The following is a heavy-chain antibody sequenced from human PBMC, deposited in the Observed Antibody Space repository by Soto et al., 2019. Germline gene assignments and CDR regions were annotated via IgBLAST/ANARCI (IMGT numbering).Heavy chain of an antibody. CDR2: IYYSGST. J-gene: IGHJ4*02. CDR1: GGSISSGGYY. Sequence: SETLSLTCTVSGGSISSGGYYWSWIRQHPGKGLEWIGYIYYSGSTYYNPSLKSRVTISVDTSKNQFSLKLSSVTAADTAVYYCARDRLGGLDYWGQGTLVTVSS. V-gene: IGHV4-31*03. CDR3: ARDRLGGLDY.